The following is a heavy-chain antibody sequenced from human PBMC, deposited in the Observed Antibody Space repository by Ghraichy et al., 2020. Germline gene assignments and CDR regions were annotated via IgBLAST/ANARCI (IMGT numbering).Heavy chain of an antibody. CDR1: GYPFTSYY. V-gene: IGHV1-46*01. J-gene: IGHJ5*02. Sequence: ASVKVSCKASGYPFTSYYLHWVRQAPGQGLEWMGMINPNVGITKYAQKFQGRVTMTRDTSTSTVYMELSSLRSEDTAVYYCAREDVRRNTIIVLPIGRWLDPWGQGTLVTVSS. D-gene: IGHD3-22*01. CDR2: INPNVGIT. CDR3: AREDVRRNTIIVLPIGRWLDP.